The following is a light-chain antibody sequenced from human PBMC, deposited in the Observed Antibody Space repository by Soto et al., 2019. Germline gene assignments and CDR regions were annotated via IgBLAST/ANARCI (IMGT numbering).Light chain of an antibody. CDR2: NVT. V-gene: IGLV2-18*02. CDR3: SSYTSSATYV. CDR1: SSDVGSYDY. J-gene: IGLJ1*01. Sequence: QSVLIQPPSVSGSPGQSVTISCTGTSSDVGSYDYVSWYQQHPGTVPKPMIYNVTTQHSGVPDRFSGSRSGNSASMTISRLQAEDEADYSCSSYTSSATYVFETGTKLTVL.